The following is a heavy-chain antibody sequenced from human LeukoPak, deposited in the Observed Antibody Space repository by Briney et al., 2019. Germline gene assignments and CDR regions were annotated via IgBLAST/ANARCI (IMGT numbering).Heavy chain of an antibody. V-gene: IGHV3-43*02. D-gene: IGHD6-19*01. Sequence: GGSLRLSCAASGFSFDVYAMCWGRHTPGEGLEWVSLISGDGGSTYYTDSVKGRFTISKDNSKNSLYLQMNSLRTEDTALYYGAKAHGWYYYYMDVWGTGTTVTVSS. CDR2: ISGDGGST. J-gene: IGHJ6*03. CDR1: GFSFDVYA. CDR3: AKAHGWYYYYMDV.